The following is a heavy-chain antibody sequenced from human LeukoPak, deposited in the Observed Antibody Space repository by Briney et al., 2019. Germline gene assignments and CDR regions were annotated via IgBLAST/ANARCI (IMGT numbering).Heavy chain of an antibody. D-gene: IGHD1-7*01. CDR3: VRAGGGTTPYDC. V-gene: IGHV3-74*01. CDR2: ISPDGRNI. J-gene: IGHJ4*02. CDR1: GFTLSDYW. Sequence: GGSLRLSCAASGFTLSDYWMNWVRQVPGKGPVWVSHISPDGRNIAYADSVKGRFTISRDSAKNTLYLQMSSLRGEDTAVYQCVRAGGGTTPYDCWGQGSLVTVSS.